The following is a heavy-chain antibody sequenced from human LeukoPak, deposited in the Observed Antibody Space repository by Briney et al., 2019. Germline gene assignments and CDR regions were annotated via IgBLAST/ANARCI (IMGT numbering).Heavy chain of an antibody. J-gene: IGHJ6*02. CDR3: ARDTVRGVYYYYGMDV. Sequence: SGGSLRLSCAASGFTFSSYGMHWVRQAPGKGLEWVAFIRYDGSNKYYADSVKGRFTISRDNSKNTLYLQMNSLRAEDTAVYYCARDTVRGVYYYYGMDVWGQGTTVTVSS. CDR2: IRYDGSNK. D-gene: IGHD3-10*01. CDR1: GFTFSSYG. V-gene: IGHV3-30*02.